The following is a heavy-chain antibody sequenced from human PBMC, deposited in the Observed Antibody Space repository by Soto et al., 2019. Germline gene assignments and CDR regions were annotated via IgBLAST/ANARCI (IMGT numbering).Heavy chain of an antibody. CDR1: GYTFTSYG. V-gene: IGHV1-18*01. J-gene: IGHJ6*02. D-gene: IGHD6-19*01. Sequence: GASVKVSCKASGYTFTSYGISWVRQAPAQGLEWMGWISAYNGNTNYAQKLQGRITMTTDTSTSTAYMELRSLRSDDTAVYYCATLADSSGWSGGYYYYGMDVWGQGTTVTVSS. CDR3: ATLADSSGWSGGYYYYGMDV. CDR2: ISAYNGNT.